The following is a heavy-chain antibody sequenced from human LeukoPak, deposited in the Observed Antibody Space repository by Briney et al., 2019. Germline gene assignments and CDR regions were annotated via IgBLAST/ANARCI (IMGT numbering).Heavy chain of an antibody. Sequence: GGSLRLSCAASGFDLSRLWVYWVRRTPGQGLVWLSRIDGPGTYTSHADFVKGRFTVSRDNAKNTVSLQMTSLRAEDTGVYYCARDWRNLGMDVWGRGTTVTVSS. CDR3: ARDWRNLGMDV. V-gene: IGHV3-74*01. CDR2: IDGPGTYT. CDR1: GFDLSRLW. D-gene: IGHD1-14*01. J-gene: IGHJ6*02.